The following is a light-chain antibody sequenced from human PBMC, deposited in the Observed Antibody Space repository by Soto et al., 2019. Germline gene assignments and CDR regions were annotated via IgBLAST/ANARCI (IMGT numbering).Light chain of an antibody. CDR3: QQLNSYRALT. CDR2: AAS. CDR1: QGISSY. J-gene: IGKJ4*01. V-gene: IGKV1-9*01. Sequence: IQLTQSPSSLSASVGDRVTITCRASQGISSYLAWYQQKPGKAPKLLIYAASTLQSGVPSRFSVSGSGTDFTLTISSLQPEDFATYYCQQLNSYRALTFGGGTKVDIK.